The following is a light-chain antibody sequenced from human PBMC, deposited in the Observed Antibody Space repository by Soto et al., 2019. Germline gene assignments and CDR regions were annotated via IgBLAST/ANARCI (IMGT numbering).Light chain of an antibody. CDR2: EVS. Sequence: QSALTQPASVSGSPGQSITISCTGTSSDVGSYIYVSWYQQHPGKAPKLMIYEVSNRPSGVSNRFSGSKSGNTASLTISGLQAEDEADYYCSSYTSSSRVFGGGTKLTVL. J-gene: IGLJ3*02. CDR1: SSDVGSYIY. V-gene: IGLV2-14*01. CDR3: SSYTSSSRV.